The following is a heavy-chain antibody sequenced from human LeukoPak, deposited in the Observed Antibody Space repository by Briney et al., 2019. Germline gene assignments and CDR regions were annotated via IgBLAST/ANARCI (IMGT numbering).Heavy chain of an antibody. CDR2: IIPIFGTA. CDR3: ALEQYCSGGSCYSTARKYYYYYGMDV. Sequence: SVKVSCKASGGTFSSYAISWVRRAPGQGLEWMGGIIPIFGTANYAQKFQGRVTITADESTSTAYMELSSLRSEDTAVYYCALEQYCSGGSCYSTARKYYYYYGMDVWGQGTTVTVSS. D-gene: IGHD2-15*01. CDR1: GGTFSSYA. J-gene: IGHJ6*02. V-gene: IGHV1-69*13.